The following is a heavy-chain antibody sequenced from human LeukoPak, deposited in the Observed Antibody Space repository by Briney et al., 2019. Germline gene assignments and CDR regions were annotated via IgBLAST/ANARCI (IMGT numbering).Heavy chain of an antibody. CDR3: ARDLVGCSSTSCDAV. J-gene: IGHJ6*04. CDR1: GFTFSTCT. CDR2: ISSSSSYI. V-gene: IGHV3-21*01. Sequence: GGSLRLPCAASGFTFSTCTMNWVRQAPGKGLEWVSSISSSSSYIYYADSVKGRFTISRDNAKNSLYLQMNSLRAEDTAVYYCARDLVGCSSTSCDAVWGKGTTVTVSS. D-gene: IGHD2-2*01.